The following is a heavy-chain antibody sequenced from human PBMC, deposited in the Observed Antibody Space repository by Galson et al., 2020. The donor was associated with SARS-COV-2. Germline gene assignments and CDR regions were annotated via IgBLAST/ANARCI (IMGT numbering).Heavy chain of an antibody. J-gene: IGHJ4*02. D-gene: IGHD6-19*01. Sequence: GESLKISCAASGFTFNNAWMSWVRQAPGKGLEWVGRIKSKTDGGTTDYAEPVKGRFTISRDDSKNVMYLQMNSLKTEDTAVYYCTTDGDKGRWLIRGFWGQGTLVTVSS. CDR2: IKSKTDGGTT. CDR1: GFTFNNAW. V-gene: IGHV3-15*01. CDR3: TTDGDKGRWLIRGF.